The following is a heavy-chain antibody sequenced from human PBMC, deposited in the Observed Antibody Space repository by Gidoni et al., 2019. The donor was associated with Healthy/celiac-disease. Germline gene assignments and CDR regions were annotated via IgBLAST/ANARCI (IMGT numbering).Heavy chain of an antibody. CDR1: GFTFSSYG. D-gene: IGHD5-18*01. Sequence: QVQLVESGGGVVQPVRSLRLSCAASGFTFSSYGMHCVRQAPGKGLEWVAVISYDGSNKYYADYVKGRFTISRDNSKNTLYLQMNSLRAEDTAVYYCATLSPEYSYFDYWGQGTLVTVSS. J-gene: IGHJ4*02. CDR3: ATLSPEYSYFDY. CDR2: ISYDGSNK. V-gene: IGHV3-30*03.